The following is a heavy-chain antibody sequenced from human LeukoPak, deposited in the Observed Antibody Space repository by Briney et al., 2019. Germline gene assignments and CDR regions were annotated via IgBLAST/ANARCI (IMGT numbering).Heavy chain of an antibody. CDR1: GGSISSYY. Sequence: PSETLSLTCTVSGGSISSYYWSWIRQPPGKGLGWIGYIYYSGSTNYNPSLKSRVTISVDTSKNQFSLKLSSVTAADTAVYYCARGGIGDRDWPLQNRRGVAFDIWGQGTMVTVSS. J-gene: IGHJ3*02. CDR2: IYYSGST. V-gene: IGHV4-59*12. CDR3: ARGGIGDRDWPLQNRRGVAFDI. D-gene: IGHD2-21*02.